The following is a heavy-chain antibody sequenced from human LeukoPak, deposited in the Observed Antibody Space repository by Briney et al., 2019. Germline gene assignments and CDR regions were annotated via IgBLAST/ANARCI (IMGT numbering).Heavy chain of an antibody. CDR3: ARQNYYGSGSLWNWFDP. Sequence: SETLSFTCTVSGGTISSYYWSWIRQPPGKGLEWIGYLYYSGSTNYNPSLKSRVTISVATSKNQFSLKLSSVTAADTAVYYCARQNYYGSGSLWNWFDPWGQGTLVTVSS. D-gene: IGHD3-10*01. CDR1: GGTISSYY. J-gene: IGHJ5*02. CDR2: LYYSGST. V-gene: IGHV4-59*08.